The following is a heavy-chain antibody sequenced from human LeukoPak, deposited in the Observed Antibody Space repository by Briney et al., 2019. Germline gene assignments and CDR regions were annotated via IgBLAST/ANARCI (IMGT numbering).Heavy chain of an antibody. CDR3: AKGEMVRGVIIGYYYYMDV. CDR2: ISGSGGST. CDR1: GFTFSSYA. V-gene: IGHV3-23*01. Sequence: GGSLRLSCAASGFTFSSYAMSWVGQAPGKGLEWVSAISGSGGSTYYADSVKGRFTISRDNSKNTLYLQMNILRAEDTAVYYCAKGEMVRGVIIGYYYYMDVWGKGTTVTVSS. J-gene: IGHJ6*03. D-gene: IGHD3-10*01.